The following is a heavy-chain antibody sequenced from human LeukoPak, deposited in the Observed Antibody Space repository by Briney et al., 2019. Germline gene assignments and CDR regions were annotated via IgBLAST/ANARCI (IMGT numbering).Heavy chain of an antibody. V-gene: IGHV3-48*03. D-gene: IGHD6-13*01. CDR2: ISSSGSTI. CDR1: EFTFSSYE. CDR3: ARFHSSSWYAYYYYYYMDV. Sequence: GGSLRLSCAASEFTFSSYEMNWVRQAPGKGLEWVSYISSSGSTIYYADSVKGRFTISRDNAKNSLYLQMNSLRAEDTAVYYCARFHSSSWYAYYYYYYMDVWGKGTTVTISS. J-gene: IGHJ6*03.